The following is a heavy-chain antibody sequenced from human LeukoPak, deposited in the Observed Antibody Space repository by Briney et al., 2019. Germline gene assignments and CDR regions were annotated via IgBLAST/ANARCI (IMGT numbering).Heavy chain of an antibody. CDR1: GYTFTGYY. Sequence: ASGKVSCKASGYTFTGYYIHWVRQAPGQGLEWMGWINPNSGGTNYAQKFQGRVTMTRDTSNSTAYMELSRLRSDDTAVYYCARPSITIFGVGPDAFDIWGQGTMVTVSS. J-gene: IGHJ3*02. D-gene: IGHD3-3*01. V-gene: IGHV1-2*02. CDR2: INPNSGGT. CDR3: ARPSITIFGVGPDAFDI.